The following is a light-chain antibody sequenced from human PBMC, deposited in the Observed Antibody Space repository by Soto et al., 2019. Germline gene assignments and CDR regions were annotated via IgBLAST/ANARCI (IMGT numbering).Light chain of an antibody. J-gene: IGKJ2*01. CDR1: QSIRSY. CDR2: AAS. V-gene: IGKV1-39*01. CDR3: QQSYSTPFL. Sequence: DIQMTQSPSSLSASVGDRVTITCRASQSIRSYLNWYQQKPGKAPKLLIYAASSLQSGVPSRFSGSGSGTDFTLTISSLQPEDFATYYCQQSYSTPFLFGQGTKLEIK.